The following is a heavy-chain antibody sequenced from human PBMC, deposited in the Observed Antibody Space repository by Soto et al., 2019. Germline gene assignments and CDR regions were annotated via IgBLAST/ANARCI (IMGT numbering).Heavy chain of an antibody. CDR3: ARSPYSVSYLAYFDY. CDR1: GFTFSSYG. V-gene: IGHV3-30*03. Sequence: QVQLVESGGGVVQPGRSLRLSCAASGFTFSSYGMHWVRQAPGKGLEWVAVISYDGSNKYYADSVKGRFTIARDNSKNTLYLQMHSLRAEDTAVYYSARSPYSVSYLAYFDYWGQGNLVTVSS. CDR2: ISYDGSNK. J-gene: IGHJ4*02. D-gene: IGHD1-26*01.